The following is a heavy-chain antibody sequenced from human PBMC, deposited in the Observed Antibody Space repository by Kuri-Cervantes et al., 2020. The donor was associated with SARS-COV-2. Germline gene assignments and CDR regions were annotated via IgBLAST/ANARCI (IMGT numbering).Heavy chain of an antibody. CDR1: GFTFSSYW. CDR2: INSDGSST. Sequence: GESLKISCAASGFTFSSYWMHWVRQAPGEGLVWVSRINSDGSSTSYADSVKGRFTISRDNSKNTLYLQMNSLRAEDTAVYYCAKVDYCSGGSCYPGGAFDIWGQGTMVTVSS. V-gene: IGHV3-74*01. CDR3: AKVDYCSGGSCYPGGAFDI. D-gene: IGHD2-15*01. J-gene: IGHJ3*02.